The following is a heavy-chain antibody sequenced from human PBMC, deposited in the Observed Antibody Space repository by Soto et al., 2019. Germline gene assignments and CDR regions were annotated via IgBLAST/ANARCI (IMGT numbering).Heavy chain of an antibody. CDR1: GGTFSSYA. D-gene: IGHD6-13*01. V-gene: IGHV1-69*12. CDR3: ARAHALPRIAAACTQCDY. CDR2: IIPIFGTA. J-gene: IGHJ4*02. Sequence: QVQLVQSGAEVKKPGSSVKVSCKASGGTFSSYAISWVRQAPGQGLEWMGGIIPIFGTANYAQKFQGRVTIPADDSTSTAYMELSSLRSEDTAVYYCARAHALPRIAAACTQCDYWGQGTLVTVSS.